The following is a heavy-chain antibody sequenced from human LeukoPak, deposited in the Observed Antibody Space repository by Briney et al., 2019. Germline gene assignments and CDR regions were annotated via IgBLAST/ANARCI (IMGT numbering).Heavy chain of an antibody. Sequence: PSETLSLTCAVYGGPFSGYYWSWIRQPPGKGLEWIGEINHSGSTNYNPSLKSRVTISVDTSKNQFSLKLSSVTAADTAVYYCARGPRITMVRGVITIYYYYYMDVWGKGATVTVSS. V-gene: IGHV4-34*01. CDR1: GGPFSGYY. D-gene: IGHD3-10*01. CDR3: ARGPRITMVRGVITIYYYYYMDV. J-gene: IGHJ6*03. CDR2: INHSGST.